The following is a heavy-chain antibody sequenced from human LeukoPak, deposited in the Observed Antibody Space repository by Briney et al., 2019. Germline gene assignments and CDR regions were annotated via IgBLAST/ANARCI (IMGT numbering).Heavy chain of an antibody. Sequence: SQTLSLTCAISGDSVSSNSAAWNWVRQSPSRGLEWLGRTYDRSKWYNDYAVSVKSRITINPDTSKNQFSLQLNSVTPEDTAVYYCARVSSRSGTTGRNWFDPWGQGTLVTVSS. D-gene: IGHD1-1*01. J-gene: IGHJ5*02. CDR3: ARVSSRSGTTGRNWFDP. V-gene: IGHV6-1*01. CDR2: TYDRSKWYN. CDR1: GDSVSSNSAA.